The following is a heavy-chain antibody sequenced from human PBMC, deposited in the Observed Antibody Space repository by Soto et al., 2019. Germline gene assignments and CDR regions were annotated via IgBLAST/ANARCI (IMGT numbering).Heavy chain of an antibody. CDR3: ARYSGYEDS. Sequence: LRLSCTASGFTFSSYSMNWVRQAPGKGLEWVSYISGSSTTIYYTDSVKGRFTISRDNAKNSLYLQMNTLRDEDTALYYCARYSGYEDSWGQGTLVTVSS. D-gene: IGHD5-12*01. V-gene: IGHV3-48*02. CDR1: GFTFSSYS. CDR2: ISGSSTTI. J-gene: IGHJ4*02.